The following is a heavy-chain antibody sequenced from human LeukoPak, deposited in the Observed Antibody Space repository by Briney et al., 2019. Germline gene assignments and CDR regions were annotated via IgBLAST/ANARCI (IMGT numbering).Heavy chain of an antibody. CDR3: ARDSGIGYSYGYFDY. CDR1: GGTFSSYA. Sequence: GASVKVSCKASGGTFSSYAISWVRQAPGQGLEWMGGIIPIFGTANYAQKFQGRVTITADESTSTAYMELSSLRSEDTAVYYCARDSGIGYSYGYFDYWGRGTLVTVSS. J-gene: IGHJ4*02. D-gene: IGHD5-18*01. V-gene: IGHV1-69*13. CDR2: IIPIFGTA.